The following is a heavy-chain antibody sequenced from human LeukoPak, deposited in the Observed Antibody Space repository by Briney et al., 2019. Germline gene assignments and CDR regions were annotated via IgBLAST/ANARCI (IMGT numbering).Heavy chain of an antibody. CDR2: INTDGSIT. CDR3: ARVSGGSYSPFDS. CDR1: GFTFSSYW. D-gene: IGHD1-26*01. Sequence: GGSLRLSCAASGFTFSSYWMHWVRQAPGKGLVWVSRINTDGSITGYADSVKGRFTISRDNAKNTLYLQMNSLRAEDTAIYYCARVSGGSYSPFDSWGLGTLVTVSS. J-gene: IGHJ4*02. V-gene: IGHV3-74*01.